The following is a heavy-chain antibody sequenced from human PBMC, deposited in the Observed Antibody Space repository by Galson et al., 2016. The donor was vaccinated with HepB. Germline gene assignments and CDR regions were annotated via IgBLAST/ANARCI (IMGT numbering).Heavy chain of an antibody. J-gene: IGHJ6*02. CDR1: GFTFSNYA. Sequence: SLRLSCAASGFTFSNYAMHWVRQAPGKGLEWVAVISYDGSNKYYADSVKGRFTISRDNSKNTLYLQMNSLRAEDTAVYYCTKDRVPLNSNAYYYGMYGWGQGTTVTVSS. CDR3: TKDRVPLNSNAYYYGMYG. V-gene: IGHV3-30-3*01. CDR2: ISYDGSNK. D-gene: IGHD2-21*01.